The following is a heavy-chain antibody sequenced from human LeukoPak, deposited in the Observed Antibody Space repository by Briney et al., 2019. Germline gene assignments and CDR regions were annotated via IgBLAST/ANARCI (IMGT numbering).Heavy chain of an antibody. CDR2: ISSSSSTI. J-gene: IGHJ3*02. V-gene: IGHV3-48*04. D-gene: IGHD1-26*01. CDR3: ARDSGSALGHHDAFDI. CDR1: GFTFSSYS. Sequence: PGGSLRLSCAASGFTFSSYSMTWVRQAPGKGLEWVSYISSSSSTIYYADSVKGRFTISRDNAKNSLYLQMNSLRAEDTAVYYCARDSGSALGHHDAFDIWGQGTMVTVSS.